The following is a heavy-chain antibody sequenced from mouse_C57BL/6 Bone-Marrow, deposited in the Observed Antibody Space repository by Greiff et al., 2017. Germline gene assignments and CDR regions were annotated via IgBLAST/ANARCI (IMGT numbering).Heavy chain of an antibody. V-gene: IGHV5-9*01. CDR3: ARLRFMVRRSHYAMDY. CDR2: ISGGGGNN. D-gene: IGHD2-14*01. CDR1: GFTISSYT. Sequence: EVKLVESGGGLVKPGGSLKLSCAASGFTISSYTMSWVRPTPEKRLEWVATISGGGGNNYYPDSVKGRFTISRDNAKNTLYLQMSRLSDEDTALYYCARLRFMVRRSHYAMDYWGQGTSVTVSS. J-gene: IGHJ4*01.